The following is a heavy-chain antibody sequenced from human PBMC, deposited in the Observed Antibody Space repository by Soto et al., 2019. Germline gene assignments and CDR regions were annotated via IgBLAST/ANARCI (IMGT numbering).Heavy chain of an antibody. CDR3: TRVWGGAFDI. J-gene: IGHJ3*02. CDR2: IYNSGST. Sequence: SETLSLTCAVYGGSFSGYSWTWIRQPPGKGLEWIGYIYNSGSTNYNPSLKSRVTISVDTSKNHFSLKVSSVTAADTAVYYCTRVWGGAFDIWGQGTMVTVSS. CDR1: GGSFSGYS. V-gene: IGHV4-34*11. D-gene: IGHD3-10*01.